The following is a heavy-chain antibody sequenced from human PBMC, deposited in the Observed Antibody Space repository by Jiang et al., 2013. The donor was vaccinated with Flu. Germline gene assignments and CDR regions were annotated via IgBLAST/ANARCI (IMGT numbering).Heavy chain of an antibody. CDR1: GYTFTSYD. CDR3: ARVRAAAGTFSRRRTNWEN. CDR2: MNPNSGNT. Sequence: EVKKPGASVKVSCKASGYTFTSYDINWVRQATGQGLEWMGWMNPNSGNTGYAQKFQGRVTMTRNTSISTAYMELSSLRSEDTAVYYCARVRAAAGTFSRRRTNWENWGQGTLVTVSS. J-gene: IGHJ4*02. V-gene: IGHV1-8*01. D-gene: IGHD6-13*01.